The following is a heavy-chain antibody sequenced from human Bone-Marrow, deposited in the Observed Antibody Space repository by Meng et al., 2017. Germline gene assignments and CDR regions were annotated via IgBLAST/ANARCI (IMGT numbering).Heavy chain of an antibody. CDR2: IIPIFGTA. CDR1: GGTFSSYA. Sequence: QGARVQSGAEVKKPGSSVKVSCKASGGTFSSYAIGWVRQAPGQGLEWMGGIIPIFGTANYAQKFQGRVTITTDESTSTAYMELSSLRSEDTAVYYCARFSVVTGYWFDPWGQGTLVTVSS. D-gene: IGHD4-23*01. V-gene: IGHV1-69*01. J-gene: IGHJ5*02. CDR3: ARFSVVTGYWFDP.